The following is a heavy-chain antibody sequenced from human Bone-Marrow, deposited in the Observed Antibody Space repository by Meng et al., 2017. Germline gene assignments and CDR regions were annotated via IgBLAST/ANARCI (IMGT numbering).Heavy chain of an antibody. Sequence: EVQLVESGGGLVQPGGSLRVSCAASGFTVSSNYMTWVRQAPGKGLEWVSRMNEDGNTINYAGSVWGRFTISRDSARNTLYLQMDSLRAEDTAVYYCVRDFGGNSDSWGQGTLVTVSS. D-gene: IGHD2-15*01. CDR1: GFTVSSNY. J-gene: IGHJ5*01. CDR3: VRDFGGNSDS. V-gene: IGHV3-74*01. CDR2: MNEDGNTI.